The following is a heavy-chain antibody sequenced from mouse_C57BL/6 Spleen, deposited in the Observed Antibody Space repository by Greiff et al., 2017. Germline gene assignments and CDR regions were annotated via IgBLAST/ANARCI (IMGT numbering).Heavy chain of an antibody. CDR3: ARERIYYEYDGDLWYFDV. CDR1: GFTFSDYY. CDR2: INYDGSST. Sequence: EVQLVESEGGLVQPGSSMKLSCTASGFTFSDYYMAWVRQVPEKGLEWVATINYDGSSTYYLDSLNSRFIISRDNAKNILYLQMSSLKSEDTATYYCARERIYYEYDGDLWYFDVLGTGTTVTVSS. D-gene: IGHD2-4*01. V-gene: IGHV5-16*01. J-gene: IGHJ1*03.